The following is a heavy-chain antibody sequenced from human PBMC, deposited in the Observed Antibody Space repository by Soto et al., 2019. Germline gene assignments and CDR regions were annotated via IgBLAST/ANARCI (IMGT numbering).Heavy chain of an antibody. J-gene: IGHJ4*02. CDR3: ARLSCLDSYGLGDFDC. D-gene: IGHD5-18*01. Sequence: VESLKISCTVSGYAFTSYWIAWVRQMPGKGLEWMGIIYPDDSDTRYSPSFQGQVTISADKSITTAYLQWSSLKASDTAIYYCARLSCLDSYGLGDFDCCGPG. CDR2: IYPDDSDT. CDR1: GYAFTSYW. V-gene: IGHV5-51*01.